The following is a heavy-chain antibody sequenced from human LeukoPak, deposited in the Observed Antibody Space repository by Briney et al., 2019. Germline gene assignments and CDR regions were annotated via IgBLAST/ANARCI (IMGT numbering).Heavy chain of an antibody. CDR2: IFHSGGT. V-gene: IGHV4-4*02. D-gene: IGHD5-18*01. J-gene: IGHJ3*02. CDR3: ARDNTAMASDAFDI. Sequence: PSGTLSLTCAVSGGSINSNNWWSWVRQPPEKGLEWIGEIFHSGGTNYNPSLKSRVTISVDKPKNQFSLKLSSVTATDTAVYYCARDNTAMASDAFDIWGQGTMVTVSS. CDR1: GGSINSNNW.